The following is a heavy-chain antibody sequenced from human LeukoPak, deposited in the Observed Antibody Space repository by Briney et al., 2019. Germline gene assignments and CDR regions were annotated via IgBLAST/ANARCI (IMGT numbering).Heavy chain of an antibody. V-gene: IGHV1-69*01. Sequence: GASVKVSCKASGGTFSSYAISWVQQAPGQGLEWMGGIIPIFGTANYAQKFQGRVTITADESTSTAYMELSSLRSEDTAVYYCATNQRPVNCSSTSCQWSRKVFDPWGQGTLVTVSS. CDR3: ATNQRPVNCSSTSCQWSRKVFDP. J-gene: IGHJ5*02. CDR1: GGTFSSYA. D-gene: IGHD2-2*01. CDR2: IIPIFGTA.